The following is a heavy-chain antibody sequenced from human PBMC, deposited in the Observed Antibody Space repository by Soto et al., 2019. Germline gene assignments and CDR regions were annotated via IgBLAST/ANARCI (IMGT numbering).Heavy chain of an antibody. CDR3: TRDLRSSYDFWSGPLPAYYHYYMAV. V-gene: IGHV3-49*03. CDR1: GFTFGDYA. CDR2: IRSKAYGGTT. Sequence: GGSLRLSCTASGFTFGDYAMSWFRQAPGKGLEWVGFIRSKAYGGTTEYAASVKGRFTISRDDSKSIAYLQMNSLKTEDTAVYYCTRDLRSSYDFWSGPLPAYYHYYMAVWGKGTTVTVSS. J-gene: IGHJ6*03. D-gene: IGHD3-3*01.